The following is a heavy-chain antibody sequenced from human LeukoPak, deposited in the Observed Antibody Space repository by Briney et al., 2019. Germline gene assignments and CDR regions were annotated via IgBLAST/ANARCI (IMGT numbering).Heavy chain of an antibody. CDR3: ARDLGSSWYSAYYYYYMDV. CDR2: ISAYNGNT. Sequence: GASVKVSCKASGYTFTSYGISWVRQAPGQGLEWMGWISAYNGNTNYAQKLQGRVTMTTDTSTSTAYMELRSLRSDDTAVYYCARDLGSSWYSAYYYYYMDVWGKGTTVTVSS. V-gene: IGHV1-18*01. D-gene: IGHD6-13*01. J-gene: IGHJ6*03. CDR1: GYTFTSYG.